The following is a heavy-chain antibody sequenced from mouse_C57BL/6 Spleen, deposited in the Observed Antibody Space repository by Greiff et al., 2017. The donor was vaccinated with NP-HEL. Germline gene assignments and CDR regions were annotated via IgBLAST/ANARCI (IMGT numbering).Heavy chain of an antibody. Sequence: VKLVESGPGLVAPSQSLSITCTVSGFSLTSYGVHWVRQPPGKGLEWLGVIWAGGSTNYNSALMSRLSISKDNSKSQVFLKMNRLQTDDTAMYYCTRLEEIWGQGTTLTVSS. D-gene: IGHD5-1-1*01. CDR3: TRLEEI. CDR1: GFSLTSYG. J-gene: IGHJ2*01. CDR2: IWAGGST. V-gene: IGHV2-9*02.